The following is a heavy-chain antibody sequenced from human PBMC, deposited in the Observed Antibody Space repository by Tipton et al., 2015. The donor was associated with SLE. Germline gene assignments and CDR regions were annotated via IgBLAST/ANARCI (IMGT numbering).Heavy chain of an antibody. CDR2: VYYSGST. Sequence: TLSLTCSVSGGSMSSGGYSWSWIRQPPGKAPEWIGYVYYSGSTYYNPPLKSRVTISVDTSKNQFSLKLSTVTAADTAVFYCARHRGKFTVSDYIDYWGRGTLVTVSS. CDR3: ARHRGKFTVSDYIDY. J-gene: IGHJ4*02. CDR1: GGSMSSGGYS. V-gene: IGHV4-30-2*01. D-gene: IGHD3-10*01.